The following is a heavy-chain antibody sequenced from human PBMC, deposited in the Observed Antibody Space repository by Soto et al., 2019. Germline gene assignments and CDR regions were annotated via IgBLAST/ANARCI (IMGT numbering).Heavy chain of an antibody. V-gene: IGHV4-39*01. CDR3: ARGPSPWDFDY. CDR1: GGSISSNTHY. J-gene: IGHJ4*02. Sequence: SETLSLTCTVSGGSISSNTHYWGWIRQPPGKGLHWIGSIYYSGSTYYAPSLRSRVTISVDTSKNQFSLKLSSVTAADTAMYYCARGPSPWDFDYWRQGILVTVSS. D-gene: IGHD3-16*01. CDR2: IYYSGST.